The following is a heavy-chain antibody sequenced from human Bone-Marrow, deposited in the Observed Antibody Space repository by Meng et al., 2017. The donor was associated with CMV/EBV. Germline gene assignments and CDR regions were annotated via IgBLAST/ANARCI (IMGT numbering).Heavy chain of an antibody. CDR3: ARDRGYDSGHPFDY. V-gene: IGHV3-30*04. CDR2: ILQDGNTR. D-gene: IGHD3-22*01. CDR1: GFTYSSQS. Sequence: ASGFTYSSQSMHWVRRAPGKGREWVALILQDGNTRYDEDYVKGRFTISRDNSKNTLYLQMNSLRPEDTAVYYCARDRGYDSGHPFDYWGQGTLVTVSS. J-gene: IGHJ4*02.